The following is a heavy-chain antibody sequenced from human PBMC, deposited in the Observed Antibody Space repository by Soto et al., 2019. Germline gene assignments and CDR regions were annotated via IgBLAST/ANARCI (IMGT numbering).Heavy chain of an antibody. V-gene: IGHV3-7*05. CDR1: GFTLSDYW. CDR3: ARDGVAPGLYFDR. CDR2: IKYDGAEK. J-gene: IGHJ4*02. D-gene: IGHD3-10*01. Sequence: GGSLRLSCATSGFTLSDYWMNWVRQAPGKGLEWVASIKYDGAEKNYVDSVKGQFTISRDKHKNSVYLQMASLRAEDTAVYYCARDGVAPGLYFDRWGQGTPVTVSS.